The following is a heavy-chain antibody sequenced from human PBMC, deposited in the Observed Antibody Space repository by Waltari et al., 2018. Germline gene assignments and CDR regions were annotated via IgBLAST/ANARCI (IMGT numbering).Heavy chain of an antibody. D-gene: IGHD1-26*01. V-gene: IGHV1-2*02. CDR1: GYAFPSYD. Sequence: QVQLVQSGAEVKKPGASVKVSGKTSGYAFPSYDLHWVGQAPGQGLEWMGWIHPNSGGTNYAQKYQGRITMTRDTSISTVYMELSRLISNDTAVYYCARSYQSGSYSDYWGQGTPVTVSS. J-gene: IGHJ4*02. CDR2: IHPNSGGT. CDR3: ARSYQSGSYSDY.